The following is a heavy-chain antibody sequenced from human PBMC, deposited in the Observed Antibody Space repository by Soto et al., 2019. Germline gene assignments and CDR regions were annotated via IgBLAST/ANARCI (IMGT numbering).Heavy chain of an antibody. Sequence: GGSLRLSCAASGFTFSSYNMNWVRQAPGKGLEWVSYISRTGSTIYYADSVKGRFTISRDNAKNSLYLQMNTLRAEDTAVYYCARVSTYYSGYGSDYWGQGTLVTVSS. CDR2: ISRTGSTI. D-gene: IGHD5-12*01. V-gene: IGHV3-48*01. J-gene: IGHJ4*02. CDR3: ARVSTYYSGYGSDY. CDR1: GFTFSSYN.